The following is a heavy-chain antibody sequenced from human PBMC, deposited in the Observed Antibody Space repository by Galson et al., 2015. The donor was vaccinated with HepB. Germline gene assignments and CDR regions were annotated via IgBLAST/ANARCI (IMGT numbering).Heavy chain of an antibody. CDR1: GGTFSSYT. CDR2: IIPVLGMA. J-gene: IGHJ4*02. D-gene: IGHD1-26*01. Sequence: SVKVSCKASGGTFSSYTFSWVRQAPGQGLEWMGRIIPVLGMANYAQKFQGRVTIIADKSTSTVYMELSSLTSEDTAVYYCARDRWELLGDYWGQGTLVTVSS. V-gene: IGHV1-69*04. CDR3: ARDRWELLGDY.